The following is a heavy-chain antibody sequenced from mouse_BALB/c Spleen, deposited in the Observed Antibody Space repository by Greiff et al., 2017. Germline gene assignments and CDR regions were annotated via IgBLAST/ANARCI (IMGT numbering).Heavy chain of an antibody. CDR1: GFTFSSYA. J-gene: IGHJ1*01. CDR3: ARAFITTATRYFDV. D-gene: IGHD1-2*01. Sequence: EVKLVESGGGLVKPGGSLKLSCAASGFTFSSYAMSWVRQSPEKRLEWVAEISSGGSYTYYPDTVTGRFTISRDNAKNTLYLEMSSLRSEDTAMYYCARAFITTATRYFDVWGAGTTVTVSS. V-gene: IGHV5-9-4*01. CDR2: ISSGGSYT.